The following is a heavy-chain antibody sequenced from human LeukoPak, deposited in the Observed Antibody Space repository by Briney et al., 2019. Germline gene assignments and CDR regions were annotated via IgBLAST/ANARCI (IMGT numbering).Heavy chain of an antibody. D-gene: IGHD3-16*02. J-gene: IGHJ4*02. CDR2: IYHSGST. CDR3: ARDRDYVWGSYREFDY. Sequence: SETLSLTCAVSGGFISSSNWWSWVRQPPGKGLEWIGEIYHSGSTNYNPSLKSRVTVSVDKSKNQFSLKLSSVTAADTAVYYCARDRDYVWGSYREFDYWGQGTLVTVSS. V-gene: IGHV4-4*02. CDR1: GGFISSSNW.